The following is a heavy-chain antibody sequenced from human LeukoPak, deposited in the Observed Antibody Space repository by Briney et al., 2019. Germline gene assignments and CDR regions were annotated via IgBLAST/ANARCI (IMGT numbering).Heavy chain of an antibody. CDR2: IYYSGST. D-gene: IGHD3-16*01. CDR3: ARELGQLDAFDI. J-gene: IGHJ3*02. CDR1: GGSFSSYY. Sequence: SETLSLTCAVYGGSFSSYYWSWIRQPPGKGLEWIGYIYYSGSTYYNPSLKSRVTISVDTSKNQFSLKLSSVTAADTAVYYCARELGQLDAFDIWGQGTMVTVSS. V-gene: IGHV4-59*12.